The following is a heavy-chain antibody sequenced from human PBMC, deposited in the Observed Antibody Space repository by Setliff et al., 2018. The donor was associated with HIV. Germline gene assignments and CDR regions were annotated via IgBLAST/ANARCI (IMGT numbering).Heavy chain of an antibody. V-gene: IGHV4-39*02. CDR3: ARDSPADGGNPGRFQR. D-gene: IGHD2-15*01. CDR2: IYYTGST. J-gene: IGHJ1*01. Sequence: SETLSLTCTVSGAPISSSSHHWAWIRQPPGKGLEYIGNIYYTGSTHHNPSLESRVATSVDTSKNQFSLKLSSVTAADTAVYYCARDSPADGGNPGRFQRWGQGTLVTVSS. CDR1: GAPISSSSHH.